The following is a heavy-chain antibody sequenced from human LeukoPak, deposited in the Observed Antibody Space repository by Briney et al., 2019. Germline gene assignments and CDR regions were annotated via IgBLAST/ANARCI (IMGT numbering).Heavy chain of an antibody. CDR3: ARDSNGKRGSAAGSPFFDY. CDR2: FDPEDGET. Sequence: ASVKVSCKVSGYTLTELSMHWVRQAPGKGLEWMGGFDPEDGETIYAQKFQGRVTMTRDTSTSTVYMELSSLRSEDTAVYYCARDSNGKRGSAAGSPFFDYWGQGTLVTVSS. D-gene: IGHD6-13*01. J-gene: IGHJ4*02. CDR1: GYTLTELS. V-gene: IGHV1-24*01.